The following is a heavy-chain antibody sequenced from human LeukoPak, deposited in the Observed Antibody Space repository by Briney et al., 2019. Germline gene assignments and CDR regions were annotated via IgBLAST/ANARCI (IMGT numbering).Heavy chain of an antibody. CDR3: AKDGDCFNGVCYFYFDH. CDR2: ISGTGGTT. V-gene: IGHV3-23*01. D-gene: IGHD2-8*01. CDR1: GFTFGTYA. J-gene: IGHJ4*02. Sequence: PGGSLRLSCAASGFTFGTYAMTWVRQAPGKGLEWVSIISGTGGTTDYADSVKGRFTISRDNSKNTLYLQMNSLRVEDTAVYFCAKDGDCFNGVCYFYFDHWGQGALVTVSS.